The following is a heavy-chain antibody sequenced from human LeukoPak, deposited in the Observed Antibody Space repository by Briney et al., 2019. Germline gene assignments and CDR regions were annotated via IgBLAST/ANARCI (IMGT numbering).Heavy chain of an antibody. V-gene: IGHV3-23*01. CDR1: GFTFSTYA. J-gene: IGHJ4*02. CDR2: ISGSSAST. CDR3: AVGSYYFDY. Sequence: GGSLRLSCAASGFTFSTYAMNGVRQAPGKGLEWVSGISGSSASTYYADSVKGRFTISRDNSKNTLYVQMNSLRAEDTAVYYCAVGSYYFDYWGQGTLVTVSS. D-gene: IGHD3-10*01.